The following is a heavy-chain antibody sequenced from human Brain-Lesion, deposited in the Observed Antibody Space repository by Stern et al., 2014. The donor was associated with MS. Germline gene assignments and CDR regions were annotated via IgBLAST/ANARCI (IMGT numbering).Heavy chain of an antibody. D-gene: IGHD3-3*01. J-gene: IGHJ6*02. V-gene: IGHV3-7*01. CDR3: ARVYNTIYGIVTQRGSGMDV. CDR2: ITEDGTEK. Sequence: EVQLVESGGGLVQPGGSLTMSCTAAGFTFGNYWMTWVRQAPGKGLSWVANITEDGTEKNYVDSVKGRFTISRDNARNALYLQMNSLRVEDTALYYCARVYNTIYGIVTQRGSGMDVWGQGTTVIVSS. CDR1: GFTFGNYW.